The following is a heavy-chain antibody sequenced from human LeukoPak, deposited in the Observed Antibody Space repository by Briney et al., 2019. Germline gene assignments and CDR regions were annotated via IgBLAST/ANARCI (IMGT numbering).Heavy chain of an antibody. D-gene: IGHD3-10*01. CDR1: GYSFTTYW. V-gene: IGHV5-51*01. CDR2: IYPGDSET. Sequence: GESLKISCKGSGYSFTTYWIAWVRQMPGKGLEWMGFIYPGDSETKNSPSFQGQVTMSADKSISTAYLQWSSLKASDTAIYYCARLGLGSGSSCDYWGQGTLVIVSS. J-gene: IGHJ4*02. CDR3: ARLGLGSGSSCDY.